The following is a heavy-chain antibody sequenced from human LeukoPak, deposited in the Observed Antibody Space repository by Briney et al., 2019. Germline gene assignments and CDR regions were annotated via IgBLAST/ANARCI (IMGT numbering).Heavy chain of an antibody. J-gene: IGHJ4*02. CDR3: AREQVGGTSDY. D-gene: IGHD1-26*01. CDR2: ISAYNGNT. Sequence: ASVKVSCKASGYTFTSYGISWVRQAPGQGLEWMGWISAYNGNTNYPQKHQGRVTMTTDTSTSTAYVELRSLRSDDTAVYYCAREQVGGTSDYWGQGTLVTVSS. V-gene: IGHV1-18*01. CDR1: GYTFTSYG.